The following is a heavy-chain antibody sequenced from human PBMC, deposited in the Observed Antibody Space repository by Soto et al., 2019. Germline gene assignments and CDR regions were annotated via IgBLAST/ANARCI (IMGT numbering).Heavy chain of an antibody. J-gene: IGHJ4*02. CDR3: ARDKRDLRFLEWSYYFDY. CDR1: GFTFSSYA. V-gene: IGHV3-30-3*01. D-gene: IGHD3-3*01. Sequence: QVQLVESGGGVVQPGRSLRLSCAASGFTFSSYAMHWVRQAPGKGLEWVAVISYDGSNKYYADSVKGRFTICRDNSKNTLYLQLNSLRAEDTAVYYCARDKRDLRFLEWSYYFDYWGQGTLVTVSS. CDR2: ISYDGSNK.